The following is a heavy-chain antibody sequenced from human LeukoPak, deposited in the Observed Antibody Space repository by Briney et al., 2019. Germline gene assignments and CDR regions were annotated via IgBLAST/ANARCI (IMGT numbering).Heavy chain of an antibody. V-gene: IGHV3-74*01. CDR3: ARSYDFWSGYYRFDY. Sequence: GGSLRLSCAASGLAFSSHWMHWVRQAPGKGLVWVSRITNDGSSTTYADSVKGRFTISRDNAKNSLYLQMNSLRDEDTAVYYCARSYDFWSGYYRFDYWGQGTLVTVSS. J-gene: IGHJ4*02. CDR1: GLAFSSHW. D-gene: IGHD3-3*01. CDR2: ITNDGSST.